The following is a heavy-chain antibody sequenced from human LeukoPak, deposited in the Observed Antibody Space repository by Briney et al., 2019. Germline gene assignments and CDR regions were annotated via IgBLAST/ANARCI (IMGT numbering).Heavy chain of an antibody. D-gene: IGHD6-13*01. Sequence: SETLSLTCAVYGGSFSGYYWSWIRQPPGKGLEWIGEINHSGSTNYNPSLKSRVTISVDTSKNQFSLKLSSVTAADTAVYYCARLYSSWSKGGDYWGQGALVTVSS. J-gene: IGHJ4*02. CDR3: ARLYSSWSKGGDY. CDR1: GGSFSGYY. CDR2: INHSGST. V-gene: IGHV4-34*01.